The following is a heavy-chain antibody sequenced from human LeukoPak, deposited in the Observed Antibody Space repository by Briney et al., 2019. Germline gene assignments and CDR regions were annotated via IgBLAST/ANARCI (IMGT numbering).Heavy chain of an antibody. CDR2: IYYSGST. J-gene: IGHJ3*02. CDR3: ASHLGTDNAFDI. CDR1: GGSISSSSYY. D-gene: IGHD7-27*01. V-gene: IGHV4-39*01. Sequence: SETLSLTCTVSGGSISSSSYYWGWIRQPPGKGLEWIRGIYYSGSTYYNPSLKSRVTISVDTSKNQYSLNLSSVSAADTAVCSCASHLGTDNAFDIWGQGTMVTVSS.